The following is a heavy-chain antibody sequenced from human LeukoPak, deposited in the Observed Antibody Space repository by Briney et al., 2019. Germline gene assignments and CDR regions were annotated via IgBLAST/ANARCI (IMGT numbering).Heavy chain of an antibody. CDR2: IWYDGSNK. J-gene: IGHJ6*02. CDR1: GFTFSSYG. V-gene: IGHV3-33*01. D-gene: IGHD6-19*01. CDR3: ARDSQWPYGMDV. Sequence: PGRSLRLSCAASGFTFSSYGMHWVRQAPGKGLEWVAVIWYDGSNKYYADSVKGRFTISRDNSKNTLYLQMNSLRAEDTAVYYCARDSQWPYGMDVWGQGTTVTVSS.